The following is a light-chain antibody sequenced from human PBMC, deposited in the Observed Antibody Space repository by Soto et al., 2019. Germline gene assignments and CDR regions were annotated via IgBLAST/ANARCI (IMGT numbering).Light chain of an antibody. CDR2: GNN. CDR3: QPYDSSLSGSV. CDR1: SSNIGAGYD. V-gene: IGLV1-40*01. Sequence: QSVLTQPPSVSGAPGQRVTISCTGSSSNIGAGYDVHWYQQLPGTAPQLLIYGNNNRPSGVPDRFSGSKSGTSASLAITRLQAEDEADYYCQPYDSSLSGSVFGGGTKLTVL. J-gene: IGLJ3*02.